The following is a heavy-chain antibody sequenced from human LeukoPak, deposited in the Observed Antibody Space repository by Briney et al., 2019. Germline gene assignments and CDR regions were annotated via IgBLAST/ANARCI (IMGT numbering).Heavy chain of an antibody. CDR1: GGTFSSYA. D-gene: IGHD3-22*01. J-gene: IGHJ5*02. CDR2: IIPIFGTA. Sequence: SVKVSYKASGGTFSSYAISWVRQAPGQGLEWMGGIIPIFGTANYAQKFQGRVTITADESTSSAYMELSSLRSEDTAVYYCATVGINYYDTSGYYSRKKYNWFDPWGQGTLVTVSS. V-gene: IGHV1-69*13. CDR3: ATVGINYYDTSGYYSRKKYNWFDP.